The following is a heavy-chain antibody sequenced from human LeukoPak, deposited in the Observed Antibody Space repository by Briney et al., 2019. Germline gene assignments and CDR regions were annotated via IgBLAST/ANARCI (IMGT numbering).Heavy chain of an antibody. CDR2: ISSSGSTI. D-gene: IGHD2-15*01. CDR3: ARDQYCSGGSCYVDV. Sequence: NPGGSLRLSCAASGFTFSDYYMSWIRQAPGKGLEWVSYISSSGSTIYYADSVKGRLTISRDNAKNSLYLQMNSLRAEDTAVYYCARDQYCSGGSCYVDVWGKGTTVTVSS. CDR1: GFTFSDYY. J-gene: IGHJ6*03. V-gene: IGHV3-11*04.